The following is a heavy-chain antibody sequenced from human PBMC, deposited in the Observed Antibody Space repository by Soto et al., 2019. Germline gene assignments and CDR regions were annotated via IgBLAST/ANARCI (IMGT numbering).Heavy chain of an antibody. CDR1: RGTFSSYT. CDR3: ARVADYYDSSGYYRFDP. Sequence: KVSCKASRGTFSSYTISWVRQAPGQGLEWMGRIIPILGIANYAQKFQGRVTITADKSTSTAYMELSSLRSEDTAGYYCARVADYYDSSGYYRFDPWGQGTLVT. J-gene: IGHJ5*02. D-gene: IGHD3-22*01. CDR2: IIPILGIA. V-gene: IGHV1-69*02.